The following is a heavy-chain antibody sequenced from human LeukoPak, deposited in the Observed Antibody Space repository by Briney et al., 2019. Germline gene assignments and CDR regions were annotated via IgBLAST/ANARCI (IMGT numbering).Heavy chain of an antibody. J-gene: IGHJ4*02. CDR3: ADGGFDY. V-gene: IGHV3-48*01. CDR2: ISSSSSTI. Sequence: GGSLSLSCAASGFPFSSYSMNWVRPAPGKGLEWVSYISSSSSTIYYADSVKGRFTISRDNAKNSLYLQMNSLRAEDTAVYYCADGGFDYWGQGTLVTVSS. CDR1: GFPFSSYS.